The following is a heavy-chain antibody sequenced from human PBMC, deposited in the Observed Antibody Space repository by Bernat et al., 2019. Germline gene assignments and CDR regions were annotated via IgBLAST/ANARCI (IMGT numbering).Heavy chain of an antibody. CDR2: IWYDGSNK. V-gene: IGHV3-33*01. Sequence: QVQLVESGGGVVQPGRSLRLSCAASGFTFSSYGMHWVRQAPGKGLEWVAVIWYDGSNKYYADSVKGRFTNSRDKSKNTLYLQMNSLRAEDTAVYYCARNGYSSSWYLNPNYHFDYWGQGTLVTVSS. D-gene: IGHD6-13*01. CDR1: GFTFSSYG. CDR3: ARNGYSSSWYLNPNYHFDY. J-gene: IGHJ4*02.